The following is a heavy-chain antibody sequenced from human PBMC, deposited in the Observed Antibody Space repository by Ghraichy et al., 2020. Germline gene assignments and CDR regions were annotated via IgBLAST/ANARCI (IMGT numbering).Heavy chain of an antibody. Sequence: ASVKVSCKVSGYTLTELSMHWVRQAPGKGLEWMGGFDPEDGETIYAQKFQGRVTMTEDTSTDTAYMELRRLSSEDTAVYYWATGGPGYMVRGPDGMDVWGQGTTDTVSS. CDR3: ATGGPGYMVRGPDGMDV. CDR1: GYTLTELS. V-gene: IGHV1-24*01. D-gene: IGHD3-10*01. CDR2: FDPEDGET. J-gene: IGHJ6*02.